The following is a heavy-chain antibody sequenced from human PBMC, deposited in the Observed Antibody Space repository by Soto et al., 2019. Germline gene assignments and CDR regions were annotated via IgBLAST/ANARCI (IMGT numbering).Heavy chain of an antibody. J-gene: IGHJ6*02. D-gene: IGHD3-3*01. Sequence: SETLSLTCTVSAGSISGYYWSWIRQPPGKGLEWIGEINHSGSTNYNPSLKSRVTISVDTSKNQFSLKLSSVTAADTAVYYCARHQDVLRFLEWFNYYGMDVWGQGTTVTVSS. CDR1: AGSISGYY. CDR3: ARHQDVLRFLEWFNYYGMDV. CDR2: INHSGST. V-gene: IGHV4-34*01.